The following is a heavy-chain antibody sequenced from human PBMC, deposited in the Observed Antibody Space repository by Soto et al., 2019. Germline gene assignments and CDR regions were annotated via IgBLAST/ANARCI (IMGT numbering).Heavy chain of an antibody. D-gene: IGHD3-16*01. V-gene: IGHV1-69*05. CDR1: GGTFSSYA. J-gene: IGHJ4*02. CDR2: IIPIFGNT. CDR3: ARGGNPIDY. Sequence: SVKVSCKASGGTFSSYAISWVRQAPGQGLEWMGGIIPIFGNTNYAQKFQGRVTMTTDTSTSTAYMELRSLRSDDTAVYYCARGGNPIDYWGQGTLVTVSS.